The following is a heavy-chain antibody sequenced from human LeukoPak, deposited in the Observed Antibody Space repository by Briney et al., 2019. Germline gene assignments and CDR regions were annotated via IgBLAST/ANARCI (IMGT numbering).Heavy chain of an antibody. Sequence: ASVKVSCKASGYTFTSHHMYWVRQAPGQGLEWMGWINPNNGGTNYAQKFQGWVTMTRDTSISTAYMELSRLRSDDTAVYYCARGPQSDDYVWGSYRHLDYWGQGTLVTVSS. D-gene: IGHD3-16*02. J-gene: IGHJ4*02. CDR2: INPNNGGT. V-gene: IGHV1-2*04. CDR3: ARGPQSDDYVWGSYRHLDY. CDR1: GYTFTSHH.